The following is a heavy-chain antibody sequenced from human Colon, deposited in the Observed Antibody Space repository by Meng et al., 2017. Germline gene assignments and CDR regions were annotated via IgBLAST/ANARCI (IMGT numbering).Heavy chain of an antibody. CDR2: IYHSGDT. CDR3: ATKERRDGASWDN. J-gene: IGHJ4*02. Sequence: QVQLQESGPGLVKPSQTLSRTCTVSGGSIDRGDFYWGWIRQSPGKGLEWIGYIYHSGDTYYNPSLKSRITISMDMSQNQFSLKVHSVTAADTAMYYCATKERRDGASWDNWGQGILVTVSS. D-gene: IGHD5-24*01. CDR1: GGSIDRGDFY. V-gene: IGHV4-30-4*01.